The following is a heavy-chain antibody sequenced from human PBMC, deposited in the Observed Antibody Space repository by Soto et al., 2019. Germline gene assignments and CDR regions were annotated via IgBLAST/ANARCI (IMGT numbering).Heavy chain of an antibody. CDR3: ARRV. CDR1: GFTFSLYP. Sequence: EVKVLESGGGLVQPGGSLRLSCATSGFTFSLYPMNWVRQAPGKGLEWVSGISAGGDSTYYADSVKGHFTIFRDNSKNSVYLQMNSLRVEDTAVYYCARRVWGQGTLVTVSS. CDR2: ISAGGDST. J-gene: IGHJ4*02. V-gene: IGHV3-23*01.